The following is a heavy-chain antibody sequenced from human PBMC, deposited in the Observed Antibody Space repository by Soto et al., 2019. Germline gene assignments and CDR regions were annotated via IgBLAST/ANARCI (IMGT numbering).Heavy chain of an antibody. Sequence: QVQLQESGPGLVKPSQTLSLTCTVSGGPISSAAYYWSWIRQHPGKGLEWIGYISHSGSTYYTPSLKTRVIISADTSKNQFSVNVTSVTAAYTAVYYCAREYTYGSNFFDCWGQGALVTVSS. J-gene: IGHJ4*02. CDR3: AREYTYGSNFFDC. CDR1: GGPISSAAYY. D-gene: IGHD5-18*01. V-gene: IGHV4-31*03. CDR2: ISHSGST.